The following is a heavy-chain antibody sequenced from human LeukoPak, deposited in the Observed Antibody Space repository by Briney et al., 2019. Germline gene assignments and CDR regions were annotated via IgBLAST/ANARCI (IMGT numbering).Heavy chain of an antibody. CDR1: GLTFSTYA. V-gene: IGHV3-23*01. CDR2: ISGNGGAT. Sequence: GSLRLSCAASGLTFSTYAMSWVRQAPGKGLEWVSTISGNGGATYYADSVKGRFTLSRDNSENTLYLQMNSLRADDTAVYYCARDLPVGDYFDYWAREPWSPSPQ. D-gene: IGHD2-8*02. J-gene: IGHJ4*02. CDR3: ARDLPVGDYFDY.